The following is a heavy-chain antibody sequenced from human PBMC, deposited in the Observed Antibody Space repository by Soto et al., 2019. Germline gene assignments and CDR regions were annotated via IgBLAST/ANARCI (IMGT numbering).Heavy chain of an antibody. CDR1: GFTFSNAW. CDR3: TTAAMASIDYYYYYMDV. CDR2: IKSKTDGGTT. D-gene: IGHD5-18*01. V-gene: IGHV3-15*01. J-gene: IGHJ6*03. Sequence: EVQLVESGGGLVKPGGSLRLSCAASGFTFSNAWMSWVRQAPGKGLEWVGRIKSKTDGGTTDYAAPVKGRFTISRDDSKNTLYLQMNSLKTEDTAVYYCTTAAMASIDYYYYYMDVWGKGTTVTVSS.